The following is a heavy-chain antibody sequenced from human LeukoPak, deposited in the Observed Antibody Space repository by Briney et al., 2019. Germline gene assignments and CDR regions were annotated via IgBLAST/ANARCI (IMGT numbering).Heavy chain of an antibody. CDR1: GFTFSSYG. Sequence: PGRSLRLSCAASGFTFSSYGMHWVRHAPAKGLEWVAVIPYDGSNKYNADSVKGRFTISRDNSKNTLYLQMNSLRAEDTAVYYCANVPPSSSTICYWGQGTLVTVSS. V-gene: IGHV3-30*18. D-gene: IGHD2-2*01. J-gene: IGHJ4*02. CDR2: IPYDGSNK. CDR3: ANVPPSSSTICY.